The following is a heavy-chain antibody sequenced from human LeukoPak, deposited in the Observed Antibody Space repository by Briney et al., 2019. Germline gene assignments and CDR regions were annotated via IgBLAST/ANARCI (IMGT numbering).Heavy chain of an antibody. CDR1: GFTFSNYG. V-gene: IGHV3-30*19. Sequence: GGSLRLSCAASGFTFSNYGMHWVRQAPGKGLEWVAVISYDGSNKYYADSVKGRFTISRDNSKNTLYLQMNSLRAEDTAVYYCARDNRLRAYDYWGQGTLVTVSS. J-gene: IGHJ4*02. CDR2: ISYDGSNK. CDR3: ARDNRLRAYDY. D-gene: IGHD2/OR15-2a*01.